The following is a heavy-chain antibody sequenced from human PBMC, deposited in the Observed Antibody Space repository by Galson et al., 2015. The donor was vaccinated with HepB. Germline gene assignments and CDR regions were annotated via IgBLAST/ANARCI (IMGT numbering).Heavy chain of an antibody. CDR1: GYSFTTYW. Sequence: QSGAEVKKPGESLKISCKGSGYSFTTYWIGWVRQMPGKGLEWMGIIYPGDSDTRYSPSLQGRVTISVDESISTAYLQWSSLKASDTAMYYCARRGKPGYSSGWYNYWGQGTLVTVSS. CDR3: ARRGKPGYSSGWYNY. J-gene: IGHJ4*02. V-gene: IGHV5-51*01. D-gene: IGHD6-19*01. CDR2: IYPGDSDT.